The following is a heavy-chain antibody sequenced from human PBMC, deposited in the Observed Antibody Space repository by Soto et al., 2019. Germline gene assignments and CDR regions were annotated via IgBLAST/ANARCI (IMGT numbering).Heavy chain of an antibody. V-gene: IGHV1-8*01. CDR3: ARMASGGSLNWFDP. Sequence: QVPLVQSGAEVKRPGASVKVSCKASGYTFTNYEINWVRQATGQGLEWMGWMNPGSGNTGYAHKFQGRVTMTRNISISTAYMELSRLGSDDTAIYYCARMASGGSLNWFDPWGQGTLVTVSS. CDR2: MNPGSGNT. D-gene: IGHD3-10*01. CDR1: GYTFTNYE. J-gene: IGHJ5*02.